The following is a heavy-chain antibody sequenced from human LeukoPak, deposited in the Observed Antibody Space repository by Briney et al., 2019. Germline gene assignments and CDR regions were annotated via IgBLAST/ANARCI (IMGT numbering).Heavy chain of an antibody. J-gene: IGHJ4*02. CDR1: GYTFTGYY. CDR3: AREATAMVTFDY. Sequence: ASVIVSCRASGYTFTGYYMHWVRQAPGQGPERMGWSNTNRGGTNYAQKFQGRVTMTRDTSISTAYMELSRLRSDDTAVYYCAREATAMVTFDYWGQGTLVTVSS. CDR2: SNTNRGGT. V-gene: IGHV1-2*02. D-gene: IGHD5-18*01.